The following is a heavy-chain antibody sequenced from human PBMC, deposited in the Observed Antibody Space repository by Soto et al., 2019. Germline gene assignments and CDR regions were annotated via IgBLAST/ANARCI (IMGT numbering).Heavy chain of an antibody. Sequence: QVQLVQSGAEVKKPGSSVKVSCKASGGTFSSYAISWVRQAPGQGLEWMGGIIPIFGTANYAQKFQGRVTITADESTSTAYMELSSLRSEDTAVYYCARGGGGAARYYYYGMDVWGQGTTVTVSS. CDR3: ARGGGGAARYYYYGMDV. CDR2: IIPIFGTA. J-gene: IGHJ6*02. V-gene: IGHV1-69*01. CDR1: GGTFSSYA. D-gene: IGHD6-6*01.